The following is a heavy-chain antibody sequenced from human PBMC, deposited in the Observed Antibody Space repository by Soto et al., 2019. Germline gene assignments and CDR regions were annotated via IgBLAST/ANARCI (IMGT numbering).Heavy chain of an antibody. CDR2: IRSKAYGGTT. CDR3: AKDAPGSGWLSDY. Sequence: GGSLRLSCTASGFTFGDYAMSWFRQAPGKGLEWVGFIRSKAYGGTTEYAASVKGRFTISRDDSKSIAYLQMNSLKTEDTAVYYCAKDAPGSGWLSDYWGQGARVTVSS. J-gene: IGHJ4*02. V-gene: IGHV3-49*03. D-gene: IGHD3-22*01. CDR1: GFTFGDYA.